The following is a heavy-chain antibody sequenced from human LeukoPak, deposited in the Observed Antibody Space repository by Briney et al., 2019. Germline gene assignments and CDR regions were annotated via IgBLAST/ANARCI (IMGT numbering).Heavy chain of an antibody. V-gene: IGHV3-53*01. J-gene: IGHJ4*02. CDR3: ARGYGGNSGFDH. Sequence: GGSLRLSCAASGFSVSNSYMSWVRQAPGKGLEWVSVIYDGGSAIYEDSVKGRFTISRDNFENTLYLQMDSLRVEDTAVYFCARGYGGNSGFDHWGQGILVTVSS. CDR1: GFSVSNSY. D-gene: IGHD4-23*01. CDR2: IYDGGSA.